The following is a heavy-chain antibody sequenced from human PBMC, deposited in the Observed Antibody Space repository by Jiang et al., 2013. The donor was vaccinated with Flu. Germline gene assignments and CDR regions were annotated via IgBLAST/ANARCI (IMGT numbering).Heavy chain of an antibody. V-gene: IGHV4-34*01. CDR3: ARVIDLTGYSNRYYYYGMDV. CDR1: GGSFSGYY. Sequence: LLKPSETLSLTCAVYGGSFSGYYWSWIRQPPGKGLEWIGEINHSGSTNYNPSLKSRVTISVDTSKNQFSLKLSSVTAADTAVYYCARVIDLTGYSNRYYYYGMDVWGQGTTVTVSS. D-gene: IGHD3-9*01. J-gene: IGHJ6*02. CDR2: INHSGST.